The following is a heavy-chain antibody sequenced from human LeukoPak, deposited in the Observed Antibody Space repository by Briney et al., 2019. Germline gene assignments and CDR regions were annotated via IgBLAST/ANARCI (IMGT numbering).Heavy chain of an antibody. CDR3: ASSSSWYENWNY. CDR1: GYTFTGYY. V-gene: IGHV1-2*02. J-gene: IGHJ4*02. D-gene: IGHD6-13*01. Sequence: ASVKVSCKASGYTFTGYYMHWVRQAPGQGLEWMGWINPNSGGTNYAQKFQGRVTMTRDTSTSTAYMELRSLRSDDTAVYYCASSSSWYENWNYWGQGTLVTVSS. CDR2: INPNSGGT.